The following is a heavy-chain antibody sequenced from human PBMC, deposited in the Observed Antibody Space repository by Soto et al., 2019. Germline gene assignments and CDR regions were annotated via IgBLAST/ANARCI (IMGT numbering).Heavy chain of an antibody. J-gene: IGHJ6*03. CDR1: GFTFSNAW. CDR2: IKSKTDGGTT. Sequence: GGSLRLSCAASGFTFSNAWMSWVRQAPGKGLEWVGRIKSKTDGGTTDYAAPVKGRFSISRDDSKNTLYLQMNSLKTEDTAVYYCTTDLTVQLDYYYYMDVWGKGTTVTVSS. D-gene: IGHD1-1*01. V-gene: IGHV3-15*01. CDR3: TTDLTVQLDYYYYMDV.